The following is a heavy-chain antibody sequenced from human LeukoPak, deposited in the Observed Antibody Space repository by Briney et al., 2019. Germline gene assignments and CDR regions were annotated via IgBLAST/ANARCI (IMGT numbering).Heavy chain of an antibody. CDR3: AREPLYCGGDCYLFDY. V-gene: IGHV4-39*07. CDR1: GGSISGYY. Sequence: PSETLSLTCAVYGGSISGYYWGWIRQPPGKGLEWIGSIYYSGSTYYNPSLKSRVTISVDTSKNQFSLKLSSVTAADTAVYYCAREPLYCGGDCYLFDYWGQGTLVTVSS. CDR2: IYYSGST. D-gene: IGHD2-21*02. J-gene: IGHJ4*02.